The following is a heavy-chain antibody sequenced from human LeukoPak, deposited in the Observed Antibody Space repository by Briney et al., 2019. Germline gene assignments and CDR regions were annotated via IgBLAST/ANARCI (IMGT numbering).Heavy chain of an antibody. V-gene: IGHV3-23*01. CDR3: AKQWLVGG. CDR1: GFSFSSHA. CDR2: LNETGETT. Sequence: PGGSLRLSCVASGFSFSSHAMNWVRQAPGKGLEWISSLNETGETTDDAGSVRGRFTISRDNSKNTLYLQMNSLRADDTAVYYYAKQWLVGGWGLGTLVTVSS. D-gene: IGHD6-19*01. J-gene: IGHJ4*02.